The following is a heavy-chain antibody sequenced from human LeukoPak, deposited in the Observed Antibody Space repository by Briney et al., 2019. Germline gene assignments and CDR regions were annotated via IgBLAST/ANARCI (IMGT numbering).Heavy chain of an antibody. CDR2: ISPSGGST. CDR3: ARDRGLVDWFDP. Sequence: ASVKVSCKAFGYTFTSNYMHWVRQAPGQGPEWMGVISPSGGSTTYAQKFQGRVTLTRDMSTSTDYLELSSLRSEDTAVYYCARDRGLVDWFDPWGQGTLVTVSS. CDR1: GYTFTSNY. J-gene: IGHJ5*02. V-gene: IGHV1-46*01. D-gene: IGHD2-8*02.